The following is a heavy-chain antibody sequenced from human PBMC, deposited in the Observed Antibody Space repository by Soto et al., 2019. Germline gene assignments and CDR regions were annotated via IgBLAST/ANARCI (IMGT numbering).Heavy chain of an antibody. CDR2: MNPNSGNT. D-gene: IGHD3-10*01. CDR1: GYTFTSYD. Sequence: ASVKVSCKASGYTFTSYDINWVRQATGQELEWMGWMNPNSGNTGYAQKFQGRVTMTRNTSISTAYMELSSLRSEDTAVYYCARAILITMVRGVIDGWFDPWGQGTLVTVSS. V-gene: IGHV1-8*01. J-gene: IGHJ5*02. CDR3: ARAILITMVRGVIDGWFDP.